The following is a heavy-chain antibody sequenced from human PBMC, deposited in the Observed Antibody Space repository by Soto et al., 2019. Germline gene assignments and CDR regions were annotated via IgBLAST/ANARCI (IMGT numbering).Heavy chain of an antibody. J-gene: IGHJ4*02. D-gene: IGHD4-17*01. Sequence: QVQLVQSGAEVKKPGSSVKVSCKASGGTFSTYIISWVRQAPGQGLEWMGRIIPIIGIANYAQKFQGRVTINADKSTRTAYMELSSLRSADTAVYYCAGRLDGDYWDFGYWGQGTLVTVSS. CDR3: AGRLDGDYWDFGY. V-gene: IGHV1-69*02. CDR1: GGTFSTYI. CDR2: IIPIIGIA.